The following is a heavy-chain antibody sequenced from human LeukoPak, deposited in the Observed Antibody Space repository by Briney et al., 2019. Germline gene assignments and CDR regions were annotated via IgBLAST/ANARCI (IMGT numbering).Heavy chain of an antibody. J-gene: IGHJ4*02. CDR3: ARHVGIRGVSHFDY. Sequence: SETLSLTCTVSGGSISGYFWSWIRQPPGMGLEWLGYIYYNGNPNYNPSLKSRVTISMDTSKNQFSLKLSSVTAADTAVYYCARHVGIRGVSHFDYWGQGTLVSVSS. CDR1: GGSISGYF. D-gene: IGHD3-10*01. V-gene: IGHV4-59*08. CDR2: IYYNGNP.